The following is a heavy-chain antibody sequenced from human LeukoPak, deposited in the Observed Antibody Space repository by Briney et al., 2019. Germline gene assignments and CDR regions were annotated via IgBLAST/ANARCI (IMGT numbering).Heavy chain of an antibody. CDR2: INHSGST. D-gene: IGHD2-2*01. Sequence: PSETLSLTCAVYGGSFSGYYWSWIRQPPGKGLEWIGEINHSGSTNYNPSLKSRVTISVGTSKNQFSLKLSSVTAADTAVYYCARGYCSSTSCYPGGFDGMDVWGKGTTVTVSS. CDR1: GGSFSGYY. J-gene: IGHJ6*04. V-gene: IGHV4-34*01. CDR3: ARGYCSSTSCYPGGFDGMDV.